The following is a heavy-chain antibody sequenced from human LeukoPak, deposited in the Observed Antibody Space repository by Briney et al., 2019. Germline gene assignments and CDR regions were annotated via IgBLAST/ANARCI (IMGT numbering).Heavy chain of an antibody. CDR3: AREFKSGWYDDYFDY. CDR2: IYYSGSA. J-gene: IGHJ4*02. V-gene: IGHV4-59*01. CDR1: GGSISSYY. Sequence: SETLSLTCAVSGGSISSYYWSWIRQPPGKGLEWIGYIYYSGSANYNPSLKSRVTISVDTSKNQFSLKLSSVTAADTAVYYCAREFKSGWYDDYFDYWGQGTLVTVSS. D-gene: IGHD6-19*01.